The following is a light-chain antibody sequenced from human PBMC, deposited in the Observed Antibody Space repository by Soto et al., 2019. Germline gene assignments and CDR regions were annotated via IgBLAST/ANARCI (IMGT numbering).Light chain of an antibody. CDR1: KNDIGVYDF. V-gene: IGLV2-8*01. Sequence: QSALTQPPSASGSPGQSVTISCTGTKNDIGVYDFVSWYQQHPGKAPRLIFYEVIQRPSGVPDRFSGSKSGNTASLTVSGLQAAEEADYFCKSYAGRTTYVFGSGTKLTVL. CDR2: EVI. CDR3: KSYAGRTTYV. J-gene: IGLJ1*01.